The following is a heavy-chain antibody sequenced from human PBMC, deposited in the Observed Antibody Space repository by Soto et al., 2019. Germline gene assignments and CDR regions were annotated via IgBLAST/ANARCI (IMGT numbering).Heavy chain of an antibody. Sequence: QVQLQESGPGLVKPSQTLSLTCTVSGVSISGGVYYWSWIRQPPGKGLEWIGDIFDSGSTYYNPSLKNRFTITVDTSKYPFSLRLSSVTSADTAVYFCAILIIPLTNDWYFDLWGRGTLVTVSS. CDR1: GVSISGGVYY. V-gene: IGHV4-30-4*01. CDR3: AILIIPLTNDWYFDL. J-gene: IGHJ2*01. D-gene: IGHD4-17*01. CDR2: IFDSGST.